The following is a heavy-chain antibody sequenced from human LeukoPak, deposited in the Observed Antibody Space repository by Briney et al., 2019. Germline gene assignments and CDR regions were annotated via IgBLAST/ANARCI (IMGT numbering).Heavy chain of an antibody. J-gene: IGHJ6*04. Sequence: PGGSLRLSCAASGFTFSSYEMNWVRQAPGKGLEWVSYISSSGSTIYYADSVKGRFTISRDNAKNSLYLQMNSLRAEDTAVYYCARVQRYFDWLPDVWGKGTTVTISS. CDR3: ARVQRYFDWLPDV. V-gene: IGHV3-48*03. CDR1: GFTFSSYE. CDR2: ISSSGSTI. D-gene: IGHD3-9*01.